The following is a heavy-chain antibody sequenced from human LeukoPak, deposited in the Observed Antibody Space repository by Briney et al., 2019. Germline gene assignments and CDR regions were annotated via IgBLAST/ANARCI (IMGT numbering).Heavy chain of an antibody. V-gene: IGHV3-23*01. CDR2: ISDGGEGA. D-gene: IGHD4-23*01. CDR3: ARVNYGGNPGYHLAD. CDR1: GFPFRTYA. Sequence: GGSLRLSCAASGFPFRTYAMTWVRQAPGKGLEWLSDISDGGEGAHYADSVRGRFTISRDNSKNTLSLQMNGLRVDDTAVYYCARVNYGGNPGYHLADWGQGTLVIVS. J-gene: IGHJ4*02.